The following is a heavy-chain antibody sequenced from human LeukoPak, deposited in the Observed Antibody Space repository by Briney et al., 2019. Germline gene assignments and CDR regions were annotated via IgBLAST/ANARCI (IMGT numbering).Heavy chain of an antibody. CDR3: VQDNVGSGWPFDY. J-gene: IGHJ4*02. Sequence: PGGSLRLSCTASGFTFSRYGMHWVRQAPGKGLEGVAFIRYDGSNKDSADSVKGRFTISRDNSKNTLFLEMNSLRAEDTAVYYCVQDNVGSGWPFDYWGQGTLVTVSS. V-gene: IGHV3-30*02. CDR2: IRYDGSNK. D-gene: IGHD6-19*01. CDR1: GFTFSRYG.